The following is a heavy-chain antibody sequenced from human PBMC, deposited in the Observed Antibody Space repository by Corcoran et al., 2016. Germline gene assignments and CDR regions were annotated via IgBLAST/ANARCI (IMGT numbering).Heavy chain of an antibody. CDR1: GGSFSGYY. CDR3: ARGWVDAGFDP. V-gene: IGHV4-34*01. Sequence: QLQQWGAGLLKPSETLSLTCAVYGGSFSGYYWSWIRQPPGKGLEWIGEINHSGSTNYNPSLKSRVTISVDTSKNQFSLKLSSVTAADTAVYYCARGWVDAGFDPWGQGTLVTVSS. D-gene: IGHD5-12*01. J-gene: IGHJ5*02. CDR2: INHSGST.